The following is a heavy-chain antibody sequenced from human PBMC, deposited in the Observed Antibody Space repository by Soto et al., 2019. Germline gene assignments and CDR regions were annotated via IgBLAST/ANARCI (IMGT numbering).Heavy chain of an antibody. V-gene: IGHV3-33*01. Sequence: QVQLVESGGGVVQPGRSLRLSCAASGFTFSNYGMHWVRQAPGKGLEWVALMWEDGSNKYYADSVKGRFTIFRDNSKNTLYLQMNSLRPEETGVYYCARVPFTYSTSPTFDYWGQGTLVTVSS. CDR2: MWEDGSNK. J-gene: IGHJ4*02. D-gene: IGHD6-6*01. CDR1: GFTFSNYG. CDR3: ARVPFTYSTSPTFDY.